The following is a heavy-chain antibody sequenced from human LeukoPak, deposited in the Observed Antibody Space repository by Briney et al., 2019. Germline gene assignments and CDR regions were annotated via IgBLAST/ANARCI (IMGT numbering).Heavy chain of an antibody. V-gene: IGHV3-13*01. D-gene: IGHD2-21*02. CDR3: AKGVCGGDCYHESYFDY. CDR1: GFTFSSYD. J-gene: IGHJ4*02. CDR2: IGTAGDT. Sequence: GGSLRLSCAASGFTFSSYDMHWVRQATGKGLEWVSAIGTAGDTYYPGSVKGRFTISRENAKNSLYLQMNSLRAEDTAVYYCAKGVCGGDCYHESYFDYWGQGTLVTVSS.